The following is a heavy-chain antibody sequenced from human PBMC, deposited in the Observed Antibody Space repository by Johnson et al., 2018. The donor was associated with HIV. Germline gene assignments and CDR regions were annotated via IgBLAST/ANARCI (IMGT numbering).Heavy chain of an antibody. CDR1: GFTFSSYG. Sequence: QVRLVESGGGVVQPGGSLRLSCAASGFTFSSYGMHWVRQAPGRGLEWVAFIRYDGSNKYYADSVKGRLTISRDNSKNTLYLQMGSLRAEDTAVYYCTTSRWDYGGSFDIWGQGTMVTVAS. CDR2: IRYDGSNK. CDR3: TTSRWDYGGSFDI. J-gene: IGHJ3*02. D-gene: IGHD4-23*01. V-gene: IGHV3-30*02.